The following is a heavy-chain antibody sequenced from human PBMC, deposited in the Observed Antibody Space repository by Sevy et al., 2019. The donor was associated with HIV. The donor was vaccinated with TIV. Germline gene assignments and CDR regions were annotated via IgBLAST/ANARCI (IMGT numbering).Heavy chain of an antibody. Sequence: ASVKVSCKASGYTFTGYYMHWVRQAPGQGLEWMGWINPNSGGTNYAQKFQGRVTMTRETSIRTAYMELSRLRSDDTAVYYCARLATIAKFAFDYWGQGTLVTVSS. CDR1: GYTFTGYY. CDR2: INPNSGGT. V-gene: IGHV1-2*02. J-gene: IGHJ4*02. D-gene: IGHD5-12*01. CDR3: ARLATIAKFAFDY.